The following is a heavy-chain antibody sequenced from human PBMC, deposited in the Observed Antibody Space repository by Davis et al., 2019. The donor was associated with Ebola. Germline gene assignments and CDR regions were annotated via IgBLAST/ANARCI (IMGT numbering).Heavy chain of an antibody. CDR2: LGLSADT. V-gene: IGHV3-23*01. CDR1: GFVFRNYV. D-gene: IGHD2/OR15-2a*01. J-gene: IGHJ3*01. CDR3: AKDNRNIWSEV. Sequence: GGSLRLSCAASGFVFRNYVMSWVRRAPGKGLEWVSPLGLSADTYYADSVKGRFTISRDNSKNTLHLQMNSLRVEDTAIYYCAKDNRNIWSEVWGQGTMVTVSS.